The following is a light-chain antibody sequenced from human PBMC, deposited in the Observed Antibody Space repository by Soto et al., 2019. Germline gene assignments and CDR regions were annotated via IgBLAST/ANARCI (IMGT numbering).Light chain of an antibody. Sequence: DIVLTQSPGTLSLSPGERATLSCRASQYVNNDYLAWYQQRPGQAPRLLIYGASRRATGIPDRFSGSGSGTDFTLTISGLEPEDFGVFYCQQYGNSPIYTFGQGTKLQIK. J-gene: IGKJ2*01. CDR3: QQYGNSPIYT. CDR1: QYVNNDY. CDR2: GAS. V-gene: IGKV3-20*01.